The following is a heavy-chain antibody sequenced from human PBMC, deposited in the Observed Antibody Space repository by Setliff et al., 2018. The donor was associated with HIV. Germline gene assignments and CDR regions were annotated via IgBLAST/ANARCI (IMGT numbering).Heavy chain of an antibody. CDR1: GEFPIGYY. Sequence: SETLSLTCAVHGEFPIGYYWSWIRQPPGKGLEWIGEIIDSGATNYNPSLESRVILSINTSKKLISLNLTSVTAADTAVYYCAREVDLSRGVDYWGQGTVVTVSS. V-gene: IGHV4-34*12. J-gene: IGHJ4*02. CDR2: IIDSGAT. CDR3: AREVDLSRGVDY. D-gene: IGHD2-15*01.